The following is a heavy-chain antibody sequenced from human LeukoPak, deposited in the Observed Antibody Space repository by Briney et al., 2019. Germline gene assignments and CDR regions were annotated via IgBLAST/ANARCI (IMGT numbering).Heavy chain of an antibody. Sequence: PSETLSLTCAVYGGSFSGYYWSWIRQPPGKGLEWIGEINQSGSTNHNSSLKSRVTISVDTSKNQFSLKLSSVTAADTAVYYCARVSAPAAAALDYWGQGTLVTVSS. CDR1: GGSFSGYY. CDR2: INQSGST. CDR3: ARVSAPAAAALDY. D-gene: IGHD6-13*01. J-gene: IGHJ4*02. V-gene: IGHV4-34*01.